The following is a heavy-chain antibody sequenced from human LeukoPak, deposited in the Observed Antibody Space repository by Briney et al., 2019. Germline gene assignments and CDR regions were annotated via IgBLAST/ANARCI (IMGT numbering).Heavy chain of an antibody. J-gene: IGHJ4*02. CDR1: GFTFSSYS. CDR2: ISSSSSYI. V-gene: IGHV3-21*01. Sequence: GGSLRLSCAASGFTFSSYSTNWVRQAPGKGLEWVSYISSSSSYIYYADSVKGRFTISRDNAKNSLYLQMNSLRAEDTAVYYCVGNYDSSGYYLPDFDYWGQGTLVTVSS. D-gene: IGHD3-22*01. CDR3: VGNYDSSGYYLPDFDY.